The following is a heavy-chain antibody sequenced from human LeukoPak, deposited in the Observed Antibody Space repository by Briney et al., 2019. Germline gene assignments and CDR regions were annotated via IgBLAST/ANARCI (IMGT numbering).Heavy chain of an antibody. CDR2: INPNSGGT. CDR3: ARDRNSGYALYDFDY. V-gene: IGHV1-2*02. J-gene: IGHJ4*02. D-gene: IGHD5-12*01. CDR1: GYTFTGYY. Sequence: ASLKVSCKASGYTFTGYYMHWVRQAPGQGLEWMEWINPNSGGTNYAQKFQGRVTMNKDTSISTAYMELSRLRSDDTAVYYCARDRNSGYALYDFDYWGQGTLVTVSS.